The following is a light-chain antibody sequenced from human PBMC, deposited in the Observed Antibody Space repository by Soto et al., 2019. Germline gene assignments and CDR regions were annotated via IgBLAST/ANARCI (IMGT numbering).Light chain of an antibody. Sequence: IQMTQSPSSLSASVGDRVTITCRASQRITTYLNWYQQKPGEAPKLLISTSGTLQRGVPSRFSGSGSGTEFSLTITTLRPEDFAAYFCQQTYITPYTFGQGTKLKIK. V-gene: IGKV1-39*01. CDR1: QRITTY. CDR2: TSG. CDR3: QQTYITPYT. J-gene: IGKJ2*01.